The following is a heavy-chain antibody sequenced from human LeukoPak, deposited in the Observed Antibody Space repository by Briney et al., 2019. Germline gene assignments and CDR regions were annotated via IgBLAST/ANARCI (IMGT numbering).Heavy chain of an antibody. D-gene: IGHD1-7*01. Sequence: ASVKVSCKASGYTFTSYGISWVRQAPGQGLEWMGWISVDNGDPKYAQKFQDRVTMTRDASTGTFYMTLRSLRSDDTAVYYCASGLVELPDSWGQGTLVTVSS. CDR3: ASGLVELPDS. V-gene: IGHV1-18*01. J-gene: IGHJ4*02. CDR2: ISVDNGDP. CDR1: GYTFTSYG.